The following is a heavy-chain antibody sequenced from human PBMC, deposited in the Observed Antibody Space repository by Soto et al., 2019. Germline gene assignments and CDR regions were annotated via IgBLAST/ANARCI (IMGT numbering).Heavy chain of an antibody. Sequence: ASVKVSCKASGYTFTSYDINWVRQATGQGLEWMGWMNPNSGNTGYAQKFQGRVTMTRNTSISTAYMELSSLRSEDAAVYYCARDAGYYYDSSGDNWGQGTMVTVSS. V-gene: IGHV1-8*01. D-gene: IGHD3-22*01. CDR3: ARDAGYYYDSSGDN. CDR1: GYTFTSYD. CDR2: MNPNSGNT. J-gene: IGHJ3*02.